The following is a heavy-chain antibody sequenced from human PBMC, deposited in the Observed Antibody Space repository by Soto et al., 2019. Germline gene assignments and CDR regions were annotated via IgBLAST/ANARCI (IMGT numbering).Heavy chain of an antibody. CDR2: ISGYNGDT. CDR3: ARSGIVGATTPLGAFDI. D-gene: IGHD1-26*01. Sequence: ASVKVSCKASGYTFTRYGISCVRQAPGQGLEWMGWISGYNGDTNYAQKFQGRVSMTIDTSTTTAYMELSSLRSEDTAVYYCARSGIVGATTPLGAFDIWGQGTMVTVSS. J-gene: IGHJ3*02. V-gene: IGHV1-18*01. CDR1: GYTFTRYG.